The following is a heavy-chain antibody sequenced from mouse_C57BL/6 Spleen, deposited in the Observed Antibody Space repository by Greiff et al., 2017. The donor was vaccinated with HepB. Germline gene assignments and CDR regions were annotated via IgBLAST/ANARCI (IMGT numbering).Heavy chain of an antibody. CDR1: GYTFTDYE. CDR2: IDPETGGN. CDR3: TRGVNYTFDY. V-gene: IGHV1-15*01. D-gene: IGHD2-1*01. Sequence: QVQLQQSGAELVRPGASVTLSCKASGYTFTDYEMHWVKQTPVHGLEWIGAIDPETGGNAYNQKFKGKAILTADKSSSTAYMELRSLTSEDSAVYYCTRGVNYTFDYWGQGTTLTVSS. J-gene: IGHJ2*01.